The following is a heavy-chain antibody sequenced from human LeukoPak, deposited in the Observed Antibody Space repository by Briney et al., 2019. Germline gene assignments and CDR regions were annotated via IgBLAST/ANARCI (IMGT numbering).Heavy chain of an antibody. CDR1: GGTFSSYA. CDR2: IIPIFGTA. J-gene: IGHJ5*02. V-gene: IGHV1-69*05. D-gene: IGHD4/OR15-4a*01. CDR3: ARAVGVLRNWFDP. Sequence: SVXVSCKASGGTFSSYAISWVRQAPGQGLEWMGGIIPIFGTANYAQKFQGRVTITTDESTSTAYMELSSLRSEDTAVYYCARAVGVLRNWFDPWGQGTLVTVSS.